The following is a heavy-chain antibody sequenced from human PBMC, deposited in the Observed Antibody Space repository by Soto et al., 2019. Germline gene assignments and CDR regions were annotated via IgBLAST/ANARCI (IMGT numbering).Heavy chain of an antibody. CDR2: ISAYNGNT. CDR3: ARESSSSCHDY. V-gene: IGHV1-18*01. Sequence: ASVKVSCKASGYTFTSYGISWVRQAPGQGLEWMGWISAYNGNTNYAQKHQGRVTMTTDTSTSTANIELRSLRSDDTAVYYWARESSSSCHDYWGQGPLVTVS. J-gene: IGHJ4*02. D-gene: IGHD6-13*01. CDR1: GYTFTSYG.